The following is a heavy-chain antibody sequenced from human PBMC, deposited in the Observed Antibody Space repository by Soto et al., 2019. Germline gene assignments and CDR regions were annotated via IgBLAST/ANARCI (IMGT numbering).Heavy chain of an antibody. J-gene: IGHJ3*02. CDR1: GFTFTSSA. CDR2: IVVGSDNT. D-gene: IGHD3-22*01. Sequence: QMQLVQSGPEVKKPGTSVKVSCKASGFTFTSSAVQWVRQARGQRLEWIGWIVVGSDNTNYAQKFQERVTITRDMSTSTAYMELSSLRSEDTAVYYCAAYYYDSSGYYYGAFDIWGQGTMVTVSS. CDR3: AAYYYDSSGYYYGAFDI. V-gene: IGHV1-58*01.